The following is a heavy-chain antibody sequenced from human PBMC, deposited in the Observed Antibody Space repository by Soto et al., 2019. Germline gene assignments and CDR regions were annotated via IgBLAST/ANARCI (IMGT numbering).Heavy chain of an antibody. D-gene: IGHD2-2*01. CDR2: ISGSGSTI. Sequence: GGSLRLSCAASGFTFSSYAMSWVRQAPGKGLEWVSAISGSGSTIYYADSVKGRFTISRDNAKNSLYLQMNSLRAEDTAVYYCARDPWNESIVVVPAALNWFDPWGQGTLVTVSS. J-gene: IGHJ5*02. CDR1: GFTFSSYA. CDR3: ARDPWNESIVVVPAALNWFDP. V-gene: IGHV3-23*01.